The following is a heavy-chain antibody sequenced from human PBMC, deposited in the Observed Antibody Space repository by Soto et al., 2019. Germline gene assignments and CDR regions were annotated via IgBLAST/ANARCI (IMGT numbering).Heavy chain of an antibody. CDR1: GYTFTGYY. D-gene: IGHD6-19*01. Sequence: ASVKVSCKASGYTFTGYYMHWVRQAPGQGLEWMGWINPNSGGTNYAQKFQGWVTMTRDTSISTAYMELSRLRSDDTAVYYCARDPGEWLGSYYYYCGMDVWGQGTTVTVSS. CDR2: INPNSGGT. CDR3: ARDPGEWLGSYYYYCGMDV. J-gene: IGHJ6*02. V-gene: IGHV1-2*04.